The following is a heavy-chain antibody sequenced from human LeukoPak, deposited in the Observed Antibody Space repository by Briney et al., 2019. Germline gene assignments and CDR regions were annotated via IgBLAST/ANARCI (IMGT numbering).Heavy chain of an antibody. CDR3: ARLFRRAYQLLPRTYFDY. D-gene: IGHD2-2*01. V-gene: IGHV4-59*08. CDR1: GGSISSYY. J-gene: IGHJ4*02. Sequence: SETLSLTCTVSGGSISSYYWSWIRQPPGKGLEWIGYVYNSGSTNYNPSLKSRVTISVDTSKNQFSLKLNSVTAADTAVYYCARLFRRAYQLLPRTYFDYWGQGTLVTVSS. CDR2: VYNSGST.